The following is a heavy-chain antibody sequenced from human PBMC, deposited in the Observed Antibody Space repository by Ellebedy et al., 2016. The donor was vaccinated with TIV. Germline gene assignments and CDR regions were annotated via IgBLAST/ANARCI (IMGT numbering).Heavy chain of an antibody. V-gene: IGHV3-7*04. J-gene: IGHJ4*02. D-gene: IGHD5-18*01. Sequence: GESLKISXAASGFTFSSYWMSWVRQAPGKGLEWVANIKQDGSEKYYVDSVKGRFTISRDNAKNSLYLQMNSLRAEDTAVYYCAREAAAGYPPFFDYWGQGTLVTVSS. CDR3: AREAAAGYPPFFDY. CDR2: IKQDGSEK. CDR1: GFTFSSYW.